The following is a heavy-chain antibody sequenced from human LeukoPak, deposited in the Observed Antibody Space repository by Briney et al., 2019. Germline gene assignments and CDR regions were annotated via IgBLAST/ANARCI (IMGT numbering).Heavy chain of an antibody. D-gene: IGHD6-19*01. CDR3: ARDPSVAGTPRHYYYGMDV. V-gene: IGHV1-69*13. CDR1: GGTFSSYA. J-gene: IGHJ6*02. Sequence: ASVKVSCKASGGTFSSYAISWVRQATGQGLEWIGGIIPIFGTANYAQKFQGRVTITADESTSTAYMELSSLRSEDTAVYYCARDPSVAGTPRHYYYGMDVWGQGTTVTVSS. CDR2: IIPIFGTA.